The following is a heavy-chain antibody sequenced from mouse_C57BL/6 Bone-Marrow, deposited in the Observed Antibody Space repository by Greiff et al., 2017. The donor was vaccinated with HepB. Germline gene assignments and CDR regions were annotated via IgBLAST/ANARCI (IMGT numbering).Heavy chain of an antibody. CDR3: ARRDYDYDGFAY. J-gene: IGHJ3*01. CDR1: GYTFTSYW. Sequence: QVQLKQPGAELVKPGASVKLSCKASGYTFTSYWMHWVKQRPGQGLEWIGMIHPNSGSTYYNEKFKSKATLTVDKSSSTAYMQLSSLTSEDSAVYYCARRDYDYDGFAYWGQGTLVTVSA. D-gene: IGHD2-4*01. CDR2: IHPNSGST. V-gene: IGHV1-64*01.